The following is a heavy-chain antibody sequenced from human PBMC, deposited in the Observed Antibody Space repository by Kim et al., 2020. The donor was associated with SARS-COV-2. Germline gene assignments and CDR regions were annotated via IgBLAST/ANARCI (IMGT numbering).Heavy chain of an antibody. Sequence: GGSLRLSCLASGFTFSVYNMHWVRQTPGKGLEYVSAISLNGHRTYYADFVKDRFTISRDNSKNTLYLQMRTLSPEDTAVYYCVKFDDSSGYFANGEGTYDVWGQGTMVTVSS. CDR3: VKFDDSSGYFANGEGTYDV. D-gene: IGHD3-22*01. CDR1: GFTFSVYN. J-gene: IGHJ3*01. CDR2: ISLNGHRT. V-gene: IGHV3-64D*08.